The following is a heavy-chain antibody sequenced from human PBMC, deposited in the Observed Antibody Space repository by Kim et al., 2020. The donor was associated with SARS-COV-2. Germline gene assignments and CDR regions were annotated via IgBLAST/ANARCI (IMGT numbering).Heavy chain of an antibody. Sequence: FQGRVTITRDTSASTAYMELSSLRSEDTAVYYCARDLVESGWYGSYYFDYWGQGTLVTVSS. J-gene: IGHJ4*02. V-gene: IGHV1-3*01. CDR3: ARDLVESGWYGSYYFDY. D-gene: IGHD6-19*01.